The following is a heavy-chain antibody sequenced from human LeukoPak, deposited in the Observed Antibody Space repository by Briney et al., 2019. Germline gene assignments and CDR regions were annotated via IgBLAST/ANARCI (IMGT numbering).Heavy chain of an antibody. V-gene: IGHV3-30*02. CDR1: GFTFSSYG. CDR3: ARKMATTLDY. J-gene: IGHJ4*02. D-gene: IGHD5-24*01. CDR2: IRYDGSNK. Sequence: GGSLRLSCAASGFTFSSYGMHWVRQAPGKGLEWVAFIRYDGSNKYYADSVKGRFTISRDNSKNTLYLQMNSLRAEDTAVYYCARKMATTLDYWGQGTLVTVSS.